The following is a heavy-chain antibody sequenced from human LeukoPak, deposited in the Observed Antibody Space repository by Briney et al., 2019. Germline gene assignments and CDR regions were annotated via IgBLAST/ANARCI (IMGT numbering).Heavy chain of an antibody. D-gene: IGHD3-22*01. CDR3: ARALYDSSGYPLDY. V-gene: IGHV3-20*04. CDR1: GFTFDDYG. Sequence: GGSLRLSCAASGFTFDDYGMSWVRHAPGKGLEWVSGINWNGGSTGYADSVKGRFTISRDNAKNSLYLQMNSLRAEDTALYYCARALYDSSGYPLDYWGQGTLVTVSS. J-gene: IGHJ4*02. CDR2: INWNGGST.